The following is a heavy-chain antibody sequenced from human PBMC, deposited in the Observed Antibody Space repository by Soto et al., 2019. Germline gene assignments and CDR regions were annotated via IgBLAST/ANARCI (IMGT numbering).Heavy chain of an antibody. V-gene: IGHV5-51*01. CDR1: GYTFTTYW. CDR2: INPGDSDT. Sequence: GESLKISCKTSGYTFTTYWIGWVRQMPGKGLEWMGIINPGDSDTRYSPSFQGQVTISADKSISTAYLQWTSLKASDTAMYYCARRVSSDWYFYYYGLDVWGQGTTVTVSS. D-gene: IGHD6-19*01. J-gene: IGHJ6*02. CDR3: ARRVSSDWYFYYYGLDV.